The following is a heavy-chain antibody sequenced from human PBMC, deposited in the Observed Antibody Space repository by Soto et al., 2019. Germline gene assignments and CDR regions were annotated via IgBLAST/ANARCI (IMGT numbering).Heavy chain of an antibody. CDR3: AREANTIFGVVTPYYYYYYMDV. CDR1: GGSISSYY. CDR2: IYNSGST. V-gene: IGHV4-59*01. J-gene: IGHJ6*03. D-gene: IGHD3-3*01. Sequence: PSETLSLTCTVSGGSISSYYWSWIRQPPGKGLEWIGYIYNSGSTNYNPSLESRVTISVDTSKNQFSLKLSSVTAADTAVYYCAREANTIFGVVTPYYYYYYMDVWGRGTTVTVSS.